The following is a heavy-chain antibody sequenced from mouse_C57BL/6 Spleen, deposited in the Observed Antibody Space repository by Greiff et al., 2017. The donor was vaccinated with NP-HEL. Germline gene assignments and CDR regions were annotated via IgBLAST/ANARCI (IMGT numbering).Heavy chain of an antibody. V-gene: IGHV1-50*01. CDR1: GYTFTSYW. CDR3: ARYGGTWGGYYFDY. Sequence: QVQLQQPGAELVKPGASVKLSCKASGYTFTSYWMQWVKQRPGQGLEWIGEIDPSDSYTNYNQKFKGKATLTVDTSSSTAYMQLSSLTSEDSAVYYWARYGGTWGGYYFDYWGQGTTLTVSS. J-gene: IGHJ2*01. CDR2: IDPSDSYT. D-gene: IGHD1-1*01.